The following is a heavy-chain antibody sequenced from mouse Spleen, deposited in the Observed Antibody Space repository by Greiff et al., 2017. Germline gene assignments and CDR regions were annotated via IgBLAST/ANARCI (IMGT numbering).Heavy chain of an antibody. V-gene: IGHV1-7*01. D-gene: IGHD2-1*01. Sequence: QVQLQQSGAELAKPGASVKMSCKASGYTFTSYWMHWVKQRPGQGLEWIGYINPSTGYTEYNQKFKDKATLTADKSSSTAYMQLSSLTSEDTAVYYCARHYGKGDYWGQGTTLTVSS. CDR1: GYTFTSYW. J-gene: IGHJ2*01. CDR3: ARHYGKGDY. CDR2: INPSTGYT.